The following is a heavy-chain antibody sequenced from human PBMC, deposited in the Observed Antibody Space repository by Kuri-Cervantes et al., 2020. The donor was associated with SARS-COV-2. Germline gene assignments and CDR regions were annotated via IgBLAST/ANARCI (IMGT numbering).Heavy chain of an antibody. D-gene: IGHD2-15*01. CDR3: ARGGDCSGGSCFHYYYYGMDV. CDR2: ISAYNGNT. CDR1: GYTFTSYG. J-gene: IGHJ6*02. V-gene: IGHV1-18*04. Sequence: ASVKVSCKASGYTFTSYGISWVRQAPGQGLEWMGWISAYNGNTNYAQKLQGRVTITADESTSTAYMELSSLRSEDTAVYYCARGGDCSGGSCFHYYYYGMDVWGQGTTVTVSS.